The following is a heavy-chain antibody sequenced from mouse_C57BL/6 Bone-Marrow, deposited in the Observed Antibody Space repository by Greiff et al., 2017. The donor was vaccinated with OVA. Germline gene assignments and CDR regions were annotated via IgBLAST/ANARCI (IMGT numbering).Heavy chain of an antibody. CDR3: ARGGYYDYDGGAWFAY. D-gene: IGHD2-4*01. J-gene: IGHJ3*01. CDR1: GYTFTDYN. V-gene: IGHV1-18*01. Sequence: VQLQHSGPELAKPGASVKIPCKASGYTFTDYNMDWVKQSHGKSLEWIGDINYNNGGTIYNQKLKGKATLTVDKSSSTAYMELRSLTSEDTAVYYCARGGYYDYDGGAWFAYWGQGTLVTVSA. CDR2: INYNNGGT.